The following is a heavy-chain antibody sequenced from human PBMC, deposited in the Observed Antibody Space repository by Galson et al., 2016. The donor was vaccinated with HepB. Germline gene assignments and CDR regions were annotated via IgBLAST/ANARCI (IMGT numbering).Heavy chain of an antibody. V-gene: IGHV3-23*01. D-gene: IGHD5-12*01. J-gene: IGHJ4*02. Sequence: SLRLSCAASGFTFSNCAMTWVRQAPGKGLEWVSGVSASGGTTYYADSVKGRFTISRDNSKNTLYLQLNTLRAEDTAVYFCAKMKGRRVALYYFDYWGQGALVTVSS. CDR2: VSASGGTT. CDR1: GFTFSNCA. CDR3: AKMKGRRVALYYFDY.